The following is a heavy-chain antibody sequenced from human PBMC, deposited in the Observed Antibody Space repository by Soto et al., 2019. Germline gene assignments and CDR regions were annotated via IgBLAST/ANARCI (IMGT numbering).Heavy chain of an antibody. J-gene: IGHJ4*01. V-gene: IGHV1-69*01. CDR1: GGTFSSYA. CDR2: IIPIFGTA. Sequence: QVQLVQSGAEVKKPGSSVKVSCKASGGTFSSYAISWVRQAPGQGLEWMGGIIPIFGTANYAQKFQGRVTITADESTSTAYMELSSLRSEDTAVYYCATRQAEIAPIGGDFDYWGHGTLVTVSS. CDR3: ATRQAEIAPIGGDFDY. D-gene: IGHD2-21*01.